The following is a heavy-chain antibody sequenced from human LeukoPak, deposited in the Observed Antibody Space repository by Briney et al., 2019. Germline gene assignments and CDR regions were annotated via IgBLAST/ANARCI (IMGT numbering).Heavy chain of an antibody. D-gene: IGHD5/OR15-5a*01. V-gene: IGHV4-39*07. CDR3: AKGNPFYDY. J-gene: IGHJ4*02. CDR1: GGSISSSSYY. Sequence: SETLSLTCTVSGGSISSSSYYWGWIRQPPGKGLEWIGSIYYSGSTYYNPSLKSRVTISVDTSKNQFSLKLSSVIAADTAVYYCAKGNPFYDYWGQGTLVTVSS. CDR2: IYYSGST.